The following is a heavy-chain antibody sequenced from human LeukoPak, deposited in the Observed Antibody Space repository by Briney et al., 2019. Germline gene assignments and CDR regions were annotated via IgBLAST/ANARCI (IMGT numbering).Heavy chain of an antibody. CDR2: IYSGGST. CDR1: GFTVSSNY. D-gene: IGHD4-23*01. V-gene: IGHV3-53*01. J-gene: IGHJ4*02. CDR3: ARSGPYGGNSPADY. Sequence: GGSLRLSCAASGFTVSSNYMSWVRQAPGKGLEWVSVIYSGGSTYYADSVKGRFTISRDNSKNTLYLQMNSLGAEDTAVYYCARSGPYGGNSPADYWGQGTLVTVSS.